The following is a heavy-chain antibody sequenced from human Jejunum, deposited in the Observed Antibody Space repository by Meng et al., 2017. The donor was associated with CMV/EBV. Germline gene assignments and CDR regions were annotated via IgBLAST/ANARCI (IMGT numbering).Heavy chain of an antibody. Sequence: CNLSSYGMHWVRQAAGKGLEWVAFIRHDGTTKYYGNSVKGRFTISRDNAKSSLYLQMNSLKPEDTAFYYCAKPLSPYDFWSGTDYWGQGTLVTVSS. J-gene: IGHJ4*02. V-gene: IGHV3-30*02. CDR2: IRHDGTTK. CDR1: CNLSSYG. D-gene: IGHD3-3*01. CDR3: AKPLSPYDFWSGTDY.